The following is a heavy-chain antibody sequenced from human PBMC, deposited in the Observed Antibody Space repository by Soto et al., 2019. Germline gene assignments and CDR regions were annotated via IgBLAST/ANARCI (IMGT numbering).Heavy chain of an antibody. J-gene: IGHJ2*01. CDR2: VYYSGTT. D-gene: IGHD3-22*01. V-gene: IGHV4-30-4*01. CDR1: GASINNNDYY. CDR3: AIMLYFYDKWSFDL. Sequence: SEPLSLTCTVSGASINNNDYYWSWIRQTPGKGLEWIGYVYYSGTTDYIPSLKSRLSMSIDKSQNQFTLKLNSVTAADTATYYCAIMLYFYDKWSFDLWGRATLLTGSS.